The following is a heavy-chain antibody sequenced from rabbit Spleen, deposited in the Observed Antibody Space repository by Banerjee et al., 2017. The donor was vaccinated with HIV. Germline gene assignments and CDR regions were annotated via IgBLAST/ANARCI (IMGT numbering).Heavy chain of an antibody. CDR3: ARDSGSSFSSYGMDL. Sequence: QSLEESGGDLVKPGASLTLTCTASGVSFSSNHYMCWVRQAPGKGLEWIACIEGGSSAFSYFASWAKGRFTISKTSSTTVTLQMTSLTAADTATYFCARDSGSSFSSYGMDLWGPGTLDTVS. CDR1: GVSFSSNHY. V-gene: IGHV1S40*01. J-gene: IGHJ6*01. CDR2: IEGGSSAFS. D-gene: IGHD8-1*01.